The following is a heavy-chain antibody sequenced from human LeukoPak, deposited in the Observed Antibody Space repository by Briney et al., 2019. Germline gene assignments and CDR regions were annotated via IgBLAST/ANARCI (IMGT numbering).Heavy chain of an antibody. Sequence: SETLSLTCTVSGGSISSSSYYWGWIRQPPGKGLEWIGSIYYSGSTYYNPSLKSRVTMSVDTSKNQFSLKLSSVTAADTAVYYCARGSRSGLIDYWGQGALVTVSS. CDR2: IYYSGST. D-gene: IGHD3-10*01. CDR3: ARGSRSGLIDY. CDR1: GGSISSSSYY. J-gene: IGHJ4*02. V-gene: IGHV4-39*07.